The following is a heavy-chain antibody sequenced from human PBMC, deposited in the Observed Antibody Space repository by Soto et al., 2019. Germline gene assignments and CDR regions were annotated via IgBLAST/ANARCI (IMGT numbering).Heavy chain of an antibody. Sequence: GGSLRLSCAASGFTFSSYNMNWVRQAPGKGLEWVSSISSSSIYIYYADSVKGRFTVSRDNAKNSLYLQMNSLRAEDTAVYYCARSTFSSSSPIDSWGQGTLVTVSS. V-gene: IGHV3-21*01. CDR2: ISSSSIYI. D-gene: IGHD6-6*01. CDR1: GFTFSSYN. CDR3: ARSTFSSSSPIDS. J-gene: IGHJ4*02.